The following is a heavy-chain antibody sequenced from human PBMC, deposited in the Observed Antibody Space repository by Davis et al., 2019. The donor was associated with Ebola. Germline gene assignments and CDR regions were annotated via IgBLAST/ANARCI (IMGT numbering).Heavy chain of an antibody. D-gene: IGHD5-24*01. CDR3: ATRREGYTWAEEY. CDR2: IIPIFGTA. V-gene: IGHV1-69*13. Sequence: AASVKVSCKASGGTFSSYAISWVRQAPGQGLEWMGGIIPIFGTANYAQKFQGRVTITADESTSTAYMELSSLRSEDTAVYYCATRREGYTWAEEYWGQGTVVTVSS. J-gene: IGHJ4*02. CDR1: GGTFSSYA.